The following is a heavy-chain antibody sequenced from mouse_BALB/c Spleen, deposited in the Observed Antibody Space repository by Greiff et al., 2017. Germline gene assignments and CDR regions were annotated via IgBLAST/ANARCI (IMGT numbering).Heavy chain of an antibody. CDR1: GFAFSSYD. CDR2: ISSGGGST. CDR3: ARLYGSWFAY. J-gene: IGHJ3*01. Sequence: EVQRVESGGGLVKPGGSLKLSCAASGFAFSSYDMSWVRQTPEKRLEWVAYISSGGGSTYYPDTVKGRFTISRDNAKNTLYLQMSSLKSEDTAMYYCARLYGSWFAYWGQGTLVTVSA. D-gene: IGHD1-1*01. V-gene: IGHV5-12-1*01.